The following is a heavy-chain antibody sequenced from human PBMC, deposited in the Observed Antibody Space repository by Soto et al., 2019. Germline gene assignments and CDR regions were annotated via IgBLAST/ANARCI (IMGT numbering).Heavy chain of an antibody. CDR3: AKDDYGDYGGWFDP. D-gene: IGHD4-17*01. CDR2: ISWNSGNI. Sequence: GGSLRLSCAASGFTFDDYAMHWVRQAPGKGLEWVSGISWNSGNIGYADSVKGRFTISRDNAKNSLYLQMNSLRAEDTALYYCAKDDYGDYGGWFDPWGQGTLVTVSS. CDR1: GFTFDDYA. J-gene: IGHJ5*02. V-gene: IGHV3-9*01.